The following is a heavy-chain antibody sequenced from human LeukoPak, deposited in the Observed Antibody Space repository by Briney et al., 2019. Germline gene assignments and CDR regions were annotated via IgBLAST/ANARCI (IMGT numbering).Heavy chain of an antibody. Sequence: GGSLRLSCAASGFTFSSYWMHWVRQAPGKGLVWVSRINSDGSSTSYADSVKGRFTISRDNARNTLYLQMNSLRAEDTAVYYCAREDDYGDYFGYWGQGTLVTVSP. J-gene: IGHJ4*02. CDR3: AREDDYGDYFGY. V-gene: IGHV3-74*01. CDR2: INSDGSST. CDR1: GFTFSSYW. D-gene: IGHD4-17*01.